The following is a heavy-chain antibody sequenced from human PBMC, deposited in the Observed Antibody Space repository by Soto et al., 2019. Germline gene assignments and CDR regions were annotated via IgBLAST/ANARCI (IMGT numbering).Heavy chain of an antibody. Sequence: SETLSLTCAVYGGSFSGYYWSWIRQPPGKGLEWIGYINYSGSTNYNPSLKSRVTISVDTSKNQFSLKLSSVTAADTAVYYCARTGYQLLWYFDYWGQGTLVTVSS. CDR1: GGSFSGYY. J-gene: IGHJ4*02. CDR2: INYSGST. V-gene: IGHV4-34*01. D-gene: IGHD2-2*01. CDR3: ARTGYQLLWYFDY.